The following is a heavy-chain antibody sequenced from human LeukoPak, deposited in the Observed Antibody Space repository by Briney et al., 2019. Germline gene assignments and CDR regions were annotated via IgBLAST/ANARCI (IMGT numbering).Heavy chain of an antibody. CDR1: VGTFSSYA. V-gene: IGHV1-69*05. Sequence: ASVKVSCKASVGTFSSYAISWVRQAPGQGLEWMGRIIPIFGTANYAQKFQGRVTITTDESTSTAYMERSSLRSEDTAVYYCARDKKSSSWYTLGGFDPWGQGTLVTVSS. CDR2: IIPIFGTA. D-gene: IGHD6-13*01. J-gene: IGHJ5*02. CDR3: ARDKKSSSWYTLGGFDP.